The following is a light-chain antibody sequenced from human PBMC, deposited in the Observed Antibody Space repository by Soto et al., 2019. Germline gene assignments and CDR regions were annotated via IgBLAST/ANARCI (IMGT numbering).Light chain of an antibody. V-gene: IGLV2-14*01. CDR1: SSDVGGYNY. CDR3: ISYTTSVTDV. CDR2: GDS. J-gene: IGLJ1*01. Sequence: QAVVTQPASVSGSPGQSITISCTGTSSDVGGYNYVSWYQQHPGKAPKLIISGDSNRPSGVSNRFSGSKSGNTASLTISGLQTEDEADYYCISYTTSVTDVFGTGTKLTVL.